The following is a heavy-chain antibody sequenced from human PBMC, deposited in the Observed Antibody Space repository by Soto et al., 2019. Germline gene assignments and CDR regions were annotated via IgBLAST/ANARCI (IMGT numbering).Heavy chain of an antibody. CDR3: ARENKAIFGVFNHFDY. V-gene: IGHV4-59*01. CDR2: ISYSGST. CDR1: GGSISSYY. J-gene: IGHJ4*02. Sequence: PSETLSLTCAVSGGSISSYYWSWIRQPPGKGLEWIAYISYSGSTNYNPSLKSRVTISLDTSKNQFSLKLSSVTAADTAVYYCARENKAIFGVFNHFDYWAQGTLVTVSS. D-gene: IGHD3-3*01.